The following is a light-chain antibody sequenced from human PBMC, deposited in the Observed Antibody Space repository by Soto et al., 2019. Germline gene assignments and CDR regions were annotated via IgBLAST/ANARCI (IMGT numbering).Light chain of an antibody. CDR1: QSVSSN. V-gene: IGKV3-15*01. CDR2: GAS. Sequence: EIVMTQSPAILSVSPGERATLSCRASQSVSSNLAWYQQKPGQAPRILIYGASTRATGLPDRFSCSGSGTEFTLTISSLQSAYFAVYYCQQYNPWPPWTFGQWTKLEI. CDR3: QQYNPWPPWT. J-gene: IGKJ1*01.